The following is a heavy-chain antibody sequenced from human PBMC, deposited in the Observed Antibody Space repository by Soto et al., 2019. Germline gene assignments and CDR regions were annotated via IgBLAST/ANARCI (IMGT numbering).Heavy chain of an antibody. V-gene: IGHV2-5*02. Sequence: QITLKESGPTLVKPTQTLTLTCTFSGFSLSTSGVGVVWIRQPPGKALEWLGIIYWDDDKRYSPSLKSRLTITQDTAKYQVVLTMTYMDPVDTGTYYLPHNLVAGTSWFYHWGQETLVTVSS. CDR1: GFSLSTSGVG. CDR3: PHNLVAGTSWFYH. CDR2: IYWDDDK. J-gene: IGHJ5*02. D-gene: IGHD6-19*01.